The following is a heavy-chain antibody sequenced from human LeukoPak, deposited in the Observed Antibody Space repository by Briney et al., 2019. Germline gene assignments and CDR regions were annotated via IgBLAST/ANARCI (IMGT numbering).Heavy chain of an antibody. CDR3: ARVLNSSGYYSHFDY. Sequence: PSETLSLTCAVYGGSFSGYYRSWIRQPPGKGLEWIGEINHSGSTNYNPSLKSRVTISVDTSKNQFSLKLSSVTAADTAVYYCARVLNSSGYYSHFDYWGQGTLVTVSS. D-gene: IGHD3-22*01. V-gene: IGHV4-34*01. J-gene: IGHJ4*02. CDR2: INHSGST. CDR1: GGSFSGYY.